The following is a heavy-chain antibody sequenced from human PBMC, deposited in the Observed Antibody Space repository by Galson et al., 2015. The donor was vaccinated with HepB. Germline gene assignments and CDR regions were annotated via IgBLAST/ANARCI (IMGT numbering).Heavy chain of an antibody. Sequence: SLRLSCAASGFIFSSYAMHWVRQAPGKGLEWVAVISYDGSNKYYADSVKGRFTISRDNSKNTLYLQMNSLRAEDTAVYYCARGLGDYLYYYYYGMDVWGQGTTVTVSS. CDR1: GFIFSSYA. V-gene: IGHV3-30-3*01. CDR2: ISYDGSNK. CDR3: ARGLGDYLYYYYYGMDV. D-gene: IGHD4-17*01. J-gene: IGHJ6*02.